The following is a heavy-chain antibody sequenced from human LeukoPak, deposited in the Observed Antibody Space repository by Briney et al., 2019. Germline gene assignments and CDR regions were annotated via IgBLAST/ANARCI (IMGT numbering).Heavy chain of an antibody. CDR1: GFTVSSNC. D-gene: IGHD4-17*01. CDR3: ARGQITRTVNIDF. CDR2: ISGSSSHT. V-gene: IGHV3-11*05. Sequence: GGSLRLSCAASGFTVSSNCMSWIRQTPGKGLEWVSCISGSSSHTDYADSVKGRFTISRDNAKNSLYLQMNSLRAEDTAVYYCARGQITRTVNIDFWGQGTLVTVSS. J-gene: IGHJ4*02.